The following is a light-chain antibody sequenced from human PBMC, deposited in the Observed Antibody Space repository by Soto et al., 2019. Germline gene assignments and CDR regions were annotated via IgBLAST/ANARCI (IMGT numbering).Light chain of an antibody. V-gene: IGKV3-11*01. CDR2: DAS. CDR1: QSVGGY. CDR3: QQRGNWPRT. J-gene: IGKJ1*01. Sequence: EIVLTQSPATVSLSPGEGATLSCRARQSVGGYLAWYPQKPGQAPRLLIYDASKRATGIPARFSGGGSGTDFARTSRSLEPEDVAVYYCQQRGNWPRTVGQGTKVEIK.